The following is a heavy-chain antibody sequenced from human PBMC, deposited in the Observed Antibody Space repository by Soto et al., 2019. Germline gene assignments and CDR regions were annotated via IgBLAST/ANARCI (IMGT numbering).Heavy chain of an antibody. CDR2: INHSGST. CDR1: CGSFIGYY. J-gene: IGHJ4*02. CDR3: ARKYSSSWYY. Sequence: SETLSLTCAFYCGSFIGYYWSWIRQPPGKGLEWIGEINHSGSTNCNPSLKSRVTISVDTSRNQFSLKLSSVTAADTAVYYCARKYSSSWYYWGQGTLVTVSS. D-gene: IGHD6-13*01. V-gene: IGHV4-34*01.